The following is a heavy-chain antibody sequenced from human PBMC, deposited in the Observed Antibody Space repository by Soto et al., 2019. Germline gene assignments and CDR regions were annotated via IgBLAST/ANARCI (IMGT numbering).Heavy chain of an antibody. CDR2: ISPFRGKA. D-gene: IGHD4-17*01. J-gene: IGHJ4*02. CDR1: GYTFTSYG. CDR3: ATMPDYGGLFDY. V-gene: IGHV1-69*04. Sequence: SVKVSCKASGYTFTSYGISWVRQAPGQGLEWMGRISPFRGKANYAQKFQGRVTITADKSTSTAYMELSSLRSEDTAVYYCATMPDYGGLFDYWGQGTLVTVSS.